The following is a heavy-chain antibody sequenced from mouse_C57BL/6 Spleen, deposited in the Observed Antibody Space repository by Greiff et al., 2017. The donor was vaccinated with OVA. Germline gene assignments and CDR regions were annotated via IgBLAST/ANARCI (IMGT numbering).Heavy chain of an antibody. Sequence: QVQLQQPGPELVKPGASVKLSCKASGYTFTSYWMHWVKQRPGQGLEWIGNINPSNGGTNYNEKFKSKATLTVDKSSSTAYMQLSSLTSEDSAVYYCARLGYTTVVAEDYFDYWGQGTTLTVSS. J-gene: IGHJ2*01. CDR1: GYTFTSYW. V-gene: IGHV1-53*01. D-gene: IGHD1-1*01. CDR2: INPSNGGT. CDR3: ARLGYTTVVAEDYFDY.